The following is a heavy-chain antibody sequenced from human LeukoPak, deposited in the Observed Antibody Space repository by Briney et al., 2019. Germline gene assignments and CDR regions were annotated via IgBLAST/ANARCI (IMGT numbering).Heavy chain of an antibody. CDR3: AKGGLGGTAVVTMDS. D-gene: IGHD4-23*01. CDR1: GFTFSSYA. Sequence: GASLRLSCAASGFTFSSYAMSWVRQAPGNGLESVSGISGSGVSTYYADSVKGQFTISRDDSKNTVYLQMNSLRAEDTAIYFCAKGGLGGTAVVTMDSWGQGTLVTVSS. V-gene: IGHV3-23*01. J-gene: IGHJ4*02. CDR2: ISGSGVST.